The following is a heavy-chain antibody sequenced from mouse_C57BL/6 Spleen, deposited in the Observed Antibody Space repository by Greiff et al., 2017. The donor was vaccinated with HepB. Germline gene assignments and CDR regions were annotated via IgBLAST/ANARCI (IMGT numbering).Heavy chain of an antibody. CDR2: ISSGGSYT. CDR1: GFTFSSYG. D-gene: IGHD2-4*01. CDR3: ARRTYDYDEIAY. Sequence: EVQLVESGGDLVKPGGSLKLSCAASGFTFSSYGMSWVRQTPDKRLEWVATISSGGSYTYYPDSVKGRFTISRDNAKNTLYLQMSSLKSEDTAMYYCARRTYDYDEIAYWGQGTLVTVSA. V-gene: IGHV5-6*01. J-gene: IGHJ3*01.